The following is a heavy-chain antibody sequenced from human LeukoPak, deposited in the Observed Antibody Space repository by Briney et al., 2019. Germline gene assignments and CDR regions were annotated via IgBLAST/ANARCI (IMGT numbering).Heavy chain of an antibody. J-gene: IGHJ6*02. Sequence: GGSLRLSCAASGFSFSSSEMNWGRQDPRGRGEWGSYISSSGGTIYYTDSVKGRFTISRDNAKNSLYLQMNSLRAEDTAVYYCARGGDLLPYYDFWSGKDAAYGMDVWGQGTTVTVSS. CDR2: ISSSGGTI. V-gene: IGHV3-48*03. CDR1: GFSFSSSE. D-gene: IGHD3-3*01. CDR3: ARGGDLLPYYDFWSGKDAAYGMDV.